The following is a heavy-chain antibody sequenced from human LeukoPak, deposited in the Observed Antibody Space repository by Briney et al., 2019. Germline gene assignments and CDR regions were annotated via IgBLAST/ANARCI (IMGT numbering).Heavy chain of an antibody. V-gene: IGHV1-2*02. Sequence: ASVKVSCKASGYTFTGYYMHWVRQAPGQGLEWMGWINPNSGGTNYAQKFQGRVTTTRDTSISTAYMELSRLRSDDTAVYYCARSIVVVPAAIDVMYWFDPWGQGTLVTVSS. CDR3: ARSIVVVPAAIDVMYWFDP. CDR2: INPNSGGT. J-gene: IGHJ5*02. CDR1: GYTFTGYY. D-gene: IGHD2-2*01.